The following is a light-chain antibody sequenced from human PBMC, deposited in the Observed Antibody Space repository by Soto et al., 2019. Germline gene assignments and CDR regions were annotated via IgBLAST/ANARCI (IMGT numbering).Light chain of an antibody. CDR2: GNS. CDR3: QSYDSSLSAGV. V-gene: IGLV1-40*01. J-gene: IGLJ2*01. Sequence: QSVLTQPPSVYGAPGQRVTISCTGSSYNIGAGYDVHWYQQLPGTAPKLLIYGNSNRPSGVPDRFSGSMSGTSASLAITGLQAVDEADNYCQSYDSSLSAGVFGGGTKLTVL. CDR1: SYNIGAGYD.